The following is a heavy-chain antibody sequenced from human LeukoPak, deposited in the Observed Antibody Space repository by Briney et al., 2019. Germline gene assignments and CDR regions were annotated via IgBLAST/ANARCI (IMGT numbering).Heavy chain of an antibody. CDR1: GYTFATYY. Sequence: ASVKVSCEASGYTFATYYMHWVRQAPGQGLEWMGIIDPSGGDTNYAQKFQGRVTMTRDMSTTTLYMELTSLGSEDTAVYYCARCGRGSGTTSEYYYYMDVWGKGTTVTVSS. D-gene: IGHD3-10*01. CDR2: IDPSGGDT. J-gene: IGHJ6*03. CDR3: ARCGRGSGTTSEYYYYMDV. V-gene: IGHV1-46*01.